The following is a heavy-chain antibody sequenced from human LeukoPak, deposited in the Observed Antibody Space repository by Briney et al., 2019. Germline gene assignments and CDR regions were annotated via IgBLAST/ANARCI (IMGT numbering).Heavy chain of an antibody. V-gene: IGHV4-34*01. J-gene: IGHJ5*02. CDR1: GGSFSGYY. CDR3: ARGYSSSSGWFDP. Sequence: SETLSLTCAVYGGSFSGYYRSWIRQPPGKGLEWIGEINHSGSTNYNPSLKSRVTISVDTSKNQFSLKLSSVTAADTAVYYCARGYSSSSGWFDPWGQGTLATVSS. D-gene: IGHD6-6*01. CDR2: INHSGST.